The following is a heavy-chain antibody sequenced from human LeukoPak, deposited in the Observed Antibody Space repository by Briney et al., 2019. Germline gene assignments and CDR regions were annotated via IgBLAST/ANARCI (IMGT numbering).Heavy chain of an antibody. J-gene: IGHJ4*02. Sequence: PGGSLRLSCAASGFTFSSYAMSWVRQAPGKGLEWVSAISGSGGSTYYADSVKGRFTISRDNSKNTLYLQMNSLRAEDTAVYYCAKYRSSWYDGNYFDYWGQGTLVTVSS. V-gene: IGHV3-23*01. CDR1: GFTFSSYA. D-gene: IGHD6-13*01. CDR2: ISGSGGST. CDR3: AKYRSSWYDGNYFDY.